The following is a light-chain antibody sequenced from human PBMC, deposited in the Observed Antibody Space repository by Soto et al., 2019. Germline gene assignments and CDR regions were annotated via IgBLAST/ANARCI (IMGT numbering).Light chain of an antibody. J-gene: IGLJ3*02. CDR3: SLYTSSSTWV. Sequence: QSVLTQPPSASGSPGQSVSISCSGGSSDVGGSKYVSWYQVKPGKAPKLIIYEVNRRPEGAPYRFSGSKSGNTASLTIFGLQAEDEADYYCSLYTSSSTWVFGGGTKVTVL. V-gene: IGLV2-8*01. CDR1: SSDVGGSKY. CDR2: EVN.